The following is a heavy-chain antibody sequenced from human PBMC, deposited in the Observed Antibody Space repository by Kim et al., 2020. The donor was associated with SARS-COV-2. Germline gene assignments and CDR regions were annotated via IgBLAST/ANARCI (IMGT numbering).Heavy chain of an antibody. J-gene: IGHJ6*02. D-gene: IGHD1-26*01. CDR3: ARAPRYLDYGMDV. Sequence: ADSVKGRFTISRDNAKNSLYLQMNSLRAEDTAVYYCARAPRYLDYGMDVWGQGTTVTVSS. V-gene: IGHV3-21*01.